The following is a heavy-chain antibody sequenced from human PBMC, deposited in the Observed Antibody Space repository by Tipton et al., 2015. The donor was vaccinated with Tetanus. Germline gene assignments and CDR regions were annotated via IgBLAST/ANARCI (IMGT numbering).Heavy chain of an antibody. D-gene: IGHD3-10*01. CDR2: IFHTGGT. CDR3: ARSHGSGGLLWFDS. V-gene: IGHV4-30-2*06. J-gene: IGHJ5*01. Sequence: LRLSCTVSGGSINNGAYTWSWIRQSPGKGLEWIGYIFHTGGTYYNPSLKSRVTISVAGPKNQFSLNLKSVTAADTAVYYCARSHGSGGLLWFDSWGQGTLVTVSS. CDR1: GGSINNGAYT.